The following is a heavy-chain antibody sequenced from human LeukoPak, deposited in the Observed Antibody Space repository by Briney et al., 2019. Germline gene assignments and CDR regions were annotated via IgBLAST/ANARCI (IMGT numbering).Heavy chain of an antibody. D-gene: IGHD6-19*01. CDR1: GGSLSSSSYY. CDR2: IYYSGST. CDR3: ARHQKQWLVDY. Sequence: SETLSLTCTVSGGSLSSSSYYWGWIRQPPGKGLEWIGSIYYSGSTFYNPSLNSRVTISVDTSRNQFSLKLSSVTAADTAMYYCARHQKQWLVDYWGQGTLVTVSS. V-gene: IGHV4-39*01. J-gene: IGHJ4*02.